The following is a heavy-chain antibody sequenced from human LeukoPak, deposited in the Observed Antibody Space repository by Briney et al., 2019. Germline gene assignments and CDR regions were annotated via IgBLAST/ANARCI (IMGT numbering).Heavy chain of an antibody. D-gene: IGHD3-9*01. CDR2: ISSSGSTI. J-gene: IGHJ4*02. V-gene: IGHV3-48*03. CDR3: ARESLGGYFDWLSPFDY. Sequence: GGSLRLSCAASGFTFSSYEMNWVREARGKGLEWVSYISSSGSTIYYADSVKDRFTISRDNAKNSMYLQMNSLRAEATAVYYCARESLGGYFDWLSPFDYWGQGTLVTVSS. CDR1: GFTFSSYE.